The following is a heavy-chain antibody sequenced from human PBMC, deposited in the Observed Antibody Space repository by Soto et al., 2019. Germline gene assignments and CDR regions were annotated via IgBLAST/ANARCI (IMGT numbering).Heavy chain of an antibody. CDR1: GYSFTSYW. J-gene: IGHJ6*02. CDR2: IDPSDSYT. CDR3: ASNYDILTGHYGMDV. D-gene: IGHD3-9*01. V-gene: IGHV5-10-1*01. Sequence: GESLKISCKGSGYSFTSYWISWVRQMPGKGLEWMGRIDPSDSYTNYSPSFQGHVTISADKSISTAYLQWGSLKASDTAMYYCASNYDILTGHYGMDVWGQGTTVTVSS.